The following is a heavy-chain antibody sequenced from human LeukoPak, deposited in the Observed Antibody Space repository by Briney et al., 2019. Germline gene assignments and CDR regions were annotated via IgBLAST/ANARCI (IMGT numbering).Heavy chain of an antibody. V-gene: IGHV4-34*01. CDR3: ARGAGSSWAYYYYYYMDV. Sequence: SETLSLTCAVYGGSFSGYYWSWIRQPPGKGLEWIGEINHSGSTNYNPSLKSRVTISVDTSKNQFSLKLSSVTAADTAVYYCARGAGSSWAYYYYYYMDVWGKGTTVTVSS. D-gene: IGHD6-13*01. J-gene: IGHJ6*03. CDR2: INHSGST. CDR1: GGSFSGYY.